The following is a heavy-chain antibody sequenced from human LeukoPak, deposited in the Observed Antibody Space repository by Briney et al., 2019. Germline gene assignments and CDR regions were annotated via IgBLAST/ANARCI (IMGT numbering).Heavy chain of an antibody. Sequence: PGGSLRLSCAASGFTFSTYWMHWVRQVPGKGLVWVPRISSDGSNTIYADSVKGRFTISRDNANNSLSLQMNSLRGDDAAVYYCARDCDLPGAYYMDVWGKGTTVTVSS. V-gene: IGHV3-74*01. CDR3: ARDCDLPGAYYMDV. CDR1: GFTFSTYW. CDR2: ISSDGSNT. J-gene: IGHJ6*03. D-gene: IGHD7-27*01.